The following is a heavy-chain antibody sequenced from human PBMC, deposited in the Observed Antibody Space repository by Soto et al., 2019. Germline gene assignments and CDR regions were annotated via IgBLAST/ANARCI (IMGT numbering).Heavy chain of an antibody. V-gene: IGHV3-23*01. D-gene: IGHD3-22*01. CDR2: ISSSGVGT. CDR3: ASRGPSGGFYDY. CDR1: GFTFSSYA. J-gene: IGHJ4*02. Sequence: EVQLLESGGDLVQPGGSLRLSCAASGFTFSSYAMSWVRQTPGKGLEWVSVISSSGVGTYYADSVKGRFTISRDNSKNTLYLHMNSLRAEDTAIYYCASRGPSGGFYDYWGQGTLVTVSS.